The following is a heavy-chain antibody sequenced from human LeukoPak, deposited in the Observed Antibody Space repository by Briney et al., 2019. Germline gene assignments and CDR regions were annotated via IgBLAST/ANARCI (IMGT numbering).Heavy chain of an antibody. J-gene: IGHJ4*02. CDR2: INNNGRT. D-gene: IGHD6-19*01. Sequence: ASETLSLTCTVSGGSISSDYWSWLRQPPREGLEWIAYINNNGRTNYNPSLKSRVTISMDTSKNQFSLKVTSVTAADTAVYYCATGAGWYRHWGQGTLVTVSS. V-gene: IGHV4-59*01. CDR3: ATGAGWYRH. CDR1: GGSISSDY.